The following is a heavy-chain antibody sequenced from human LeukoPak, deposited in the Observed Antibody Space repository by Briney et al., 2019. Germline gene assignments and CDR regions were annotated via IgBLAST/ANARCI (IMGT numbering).Heavy chain of an antibody. CDR2: IYHSGST. CDR3: ARHATPYYYYMDV. Sequence: PSETLSLTCAVSGYSISSGYYWGWIRPPPGKGLEWIGSIYHSGSTYYNPSLKSRVTISVDTSKNQFSLKLSSVTAADTAVYYCARHATPYYYYMDVWGKGTTVTVSS. V-gene: IGHV4-38-2*01. CDR1: GYSISSGYY. J-gene: IGHJ6*03.